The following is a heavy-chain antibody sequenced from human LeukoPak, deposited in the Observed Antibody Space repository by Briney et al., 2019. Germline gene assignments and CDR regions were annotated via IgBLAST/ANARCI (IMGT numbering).Heavy chain of an antibody. CDR2: INHSGST. CDR3: PRGAGCEWWYLLLPPYYPVCVGY. V-gene: IGHV4-34*01. CDR1: GGSFSGYY. Sequence: SETLSLTCAVYGGSFSGYYWSWIRQPPVKGLEWIGEINHSGSTNYNPSLKSRVTISVDTSKNHFSLNLSSVTAADPAVYYCPRGAGCEWWYLLLPPYYPVCVGYWGQGTLVTVSS. D-gene: IGHD2-15*01. J-gene: IGHJ4*02.